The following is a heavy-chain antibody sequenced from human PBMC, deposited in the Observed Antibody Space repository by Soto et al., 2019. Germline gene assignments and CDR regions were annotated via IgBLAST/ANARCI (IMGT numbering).Heavy chain of an antibody. V-gene: IGHV3-15*07. Sequence: EVQLVESGGGLVKPGGSLRLSCAASGFTFSNAWMNWVRQAPGKGLEWVGRIKSKTDGGTTDYAAPVKGRFTISRDDSKNTLYLKMNSLKTEDTAVYYCTTDDLWSSRITMIVVEMGYWGQGTLVTVSS. J-gene: IGHJ4*02. CDR3: TTDDLWSSRITMIVVEMGY. D-gene: IGHD3-22*01. CDR2: IKSKTDGGTT. CDR1: GFTFSNAW.